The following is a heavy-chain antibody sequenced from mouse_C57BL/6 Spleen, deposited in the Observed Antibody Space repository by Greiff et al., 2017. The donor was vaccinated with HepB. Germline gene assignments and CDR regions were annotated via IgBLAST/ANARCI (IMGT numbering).Heavy chain of an antibody. CDR2: IDPSDSYT. CDR1: GYTFTSYW. J-gene: IGHJ4*01. V-gene: IGHV1-59*01. D-gene: IGHD2-1*01. Sequence: VQLQQPGAELVRPGTSVKLSCKASGYTFTSYWMHWVKQRPGQGLEWIGVIDPSDSYTNYNPKFKGKATLTVDTSSSTAYMQLSSLTSEDAAVYYCARYGNYDAMDYWGQGTSVTVSS. CDR3: ARYGNYDAMDY.